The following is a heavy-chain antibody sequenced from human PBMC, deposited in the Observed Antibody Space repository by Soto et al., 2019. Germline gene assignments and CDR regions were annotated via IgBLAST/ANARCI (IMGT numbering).Heavy chain of an antibody. Sequence: QVQLQESGPGLVKPSETLSLTCTVSGGSISSYYWSWIRQPPGKGLEWIGYIYYSGITNYNPSLKSRVTISVDTSKNQFSLKLSSVTAADTAAYYCARYKSNYYYGMDVWGQGTTVTVSS. V-gene: IGHV4-59*01. D-gene: IGHD1-20*01. CDR3: ARYKSNYYYGMDV. CDR2: IYYSGIT. J-gene: IGHJ6*02. CDR1: GGSISSYY.